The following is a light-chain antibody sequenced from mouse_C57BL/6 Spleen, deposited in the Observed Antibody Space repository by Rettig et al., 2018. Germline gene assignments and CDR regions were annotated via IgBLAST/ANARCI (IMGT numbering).Light chain of an antibody. J-gene: IGKJ5*01. CDR3: QQWSSNPLT. CDR1: SSVSY. V-gene: IGKV4-59*01. CDR2: DTS. Sequence: QIVLTQSPAIMSASPGEKVTMTCSANSSVSYMHWYQQKSGTSTKKWIYDTSKLASGVHARFSGSGSGTSYSLTISSMEAEDAATYYCQQWSSNPLTFGAGTKLELK.